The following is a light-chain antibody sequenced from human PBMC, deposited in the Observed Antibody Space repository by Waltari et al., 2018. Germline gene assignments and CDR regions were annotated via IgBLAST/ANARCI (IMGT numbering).Light chain of an antibody. V-gene: IGLV2-23*02. CDR2: EVN. CDR3: CSFAGTTTYYV. CDR1: SSDVGSYNL. J-gene: IGLJ1*01. Sequence: QSALTQPASVSGSPGQSITISCTGTSSDVGSYNLVSLYQQRPGKAPKLMIYEVNKRPSGVSNRFSGSKSGNTASLTISGLRAEDEADYYCCSFAGTTTYYVFGTGTQVTVL.